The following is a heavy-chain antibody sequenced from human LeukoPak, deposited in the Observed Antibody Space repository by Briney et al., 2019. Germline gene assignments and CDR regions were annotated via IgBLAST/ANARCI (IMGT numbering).Heavy chain of an antibody. D-gene: IGHD3-10*01. CDR2: MNPNSGNT. J-gene: IGHJ4*02. CDR1: GYTFTSYD. CDR3: AREVVRGVLYYFDY. Sequence: ASVKVSCKASGYTFTSYDINWVRQATGQGLEWMGWMNPNSGNTGYAQKFQGRVTMTRNTYISTAYMELSGLRSEDTAVYSGAREVVRGVLYYFDYWGQGTLSPSPQ. V-gene: IGHV1-8*01.